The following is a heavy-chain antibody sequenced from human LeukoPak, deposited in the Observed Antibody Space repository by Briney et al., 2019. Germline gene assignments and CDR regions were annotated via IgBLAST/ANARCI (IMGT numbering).Heavy chain of an antibody. CDR1: GFTFSNYA. D-gene: IGHD3-10*01. J-gene: IGHJ6*02. V-gene: IGHV3-23*01. CDR3: ATFGVRGPYYGMDV. CDR2: ISGSGGST. Sequence: PGGSLRLSCAASGFTFSNYAMSWVRQAPGKGLEWVSAISGSGGSTYYADSVKGRFTISRDNSKNTLYLQMNSLRAEDTAVYYCATFGVRGPYYGMDVWGQGTTVTVSS.